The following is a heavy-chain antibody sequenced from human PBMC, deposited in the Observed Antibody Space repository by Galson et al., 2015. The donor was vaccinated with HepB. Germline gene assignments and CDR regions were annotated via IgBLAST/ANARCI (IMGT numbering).Heavy chain of an antibody. CDR1: GYTFTDYV. J-gene: IGHJ6*03. CDR3: ARSPLRFLDWLPYYDYYYMDV. Sequence: VKASCKASGYTFTDYVVNWVRQAPGQGLEWMGWMNTNTGKPTYAPGFAGRFVFSLDTSVTTAYLQISSLETDDTAVYYCARSPLRFLDWLPYYDYYYMDVWGEGTTVTVSS. D-gene: IGHD3-3*01. CDR2: MNTNTGKP. V-gene: IGHV7-4-1*02.